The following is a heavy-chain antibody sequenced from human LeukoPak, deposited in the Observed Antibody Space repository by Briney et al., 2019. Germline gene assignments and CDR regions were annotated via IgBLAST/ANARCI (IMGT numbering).Heavy chain of an antibody. CDR1: GFTFSSYG. CDR3: AKISGSGWEFDL. J-gene: IGHJ4*02. Sequence: PGGSLRLSCAASGFTFSSYGMSWVRQAPGKGLEWVSAISGSGGSTYYADSVKGRFTISRDNAKNSLFLQMNSLRAEDTAVYYCAKISGSGWEFDLWGQGTLVTVSS. D-gene: IGHD6-19*01. V-gene: IGHV3-23*01. CDR2: ISGSGGST.